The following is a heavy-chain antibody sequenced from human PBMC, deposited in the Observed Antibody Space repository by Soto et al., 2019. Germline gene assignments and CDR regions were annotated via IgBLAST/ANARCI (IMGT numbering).Heavy chain of an antibody. J-gene: IGHJ5*02. D-gene: IGHD1-20*01. CDR3: ARDHRYNWNDEGWFDP. Sequence: QVQLVQSGAEVKKPGASVKVSCKASGYIFSTYDINWVRQAPGQGLEWMGWLNPNSGNTGYAQKFQGRVTMTRNTSINTAYMELGSLGSEDTAVYYCARDHRYNWNDEGWFDPWGQGTLVTVSS. CDR1: GYIFSTYD. CDR2: LNPNSGNT. V-gene: IGHV1-8*01.